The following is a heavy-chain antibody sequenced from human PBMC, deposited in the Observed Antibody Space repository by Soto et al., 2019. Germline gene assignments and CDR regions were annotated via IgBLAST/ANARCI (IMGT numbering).Heavy chain of an antibody. CDR2: ISGSGGST. CDR3: AIEPPNFDWFLYYFDY. D-gene: IGHD3-9*01. CDR1: GFTFSSYA. Sequence: GGSLRLSCAASGFTFSSYAMSWVRQAPGKGLEWVSAISGSGGSTYYADSVKGRFTISRDNSKNTLYLQMNSLRAEDTAVYYCAIEPPNFDWFLYYFDYWGQGTLVTVSS. J-gene: IGHJ4*02. V-gene: IGHV3-23*01.